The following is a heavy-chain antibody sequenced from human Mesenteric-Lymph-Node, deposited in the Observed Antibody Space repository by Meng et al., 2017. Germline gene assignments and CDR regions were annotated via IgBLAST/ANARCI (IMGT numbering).Heavy chain of an antibody. CDR1: GGSISSGDYY. J-gene: IGHJ4*02. V-gene: IGHV4-30-4*01. D-gene: IGHD4-17*01. CDR3: ARGPTTYFDY. CDR2: SYYSGST. Sequence: QVQRKEAGPGLVKPSQALSLTCTVSGGSISSGDYYWSRTRQPPGKGLEWIGYSYYSGSTYYHPSLKSRVTISVDTSKNQFSRKLSSVTAADTAVYYCARGPTTYFDYWGQGTLVTVSS.